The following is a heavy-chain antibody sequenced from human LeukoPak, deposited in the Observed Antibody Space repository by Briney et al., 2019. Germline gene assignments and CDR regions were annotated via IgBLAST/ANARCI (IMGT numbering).Heavy chain of an antibody. V-gene: IGHV1-2*02. Sequence: GASVKVSYKTSGYMFTGYYMHWVRQAPGQGLEWMGWINPNSGGTNYGQKFQDRVTMTRDTSISTAYMDLRRLRSDDTAVYYCARDLGYCSSTSCYSGNTEYFQHWGQGTLVTVSS. J-gene: IGHJ1*01. CDR3: ARDLGYCSSTSCYSGNTEYFQH. CDR2: INPNSGGT. D-gene: IGHD2-2*01. CDR1: GYMFTGYY.